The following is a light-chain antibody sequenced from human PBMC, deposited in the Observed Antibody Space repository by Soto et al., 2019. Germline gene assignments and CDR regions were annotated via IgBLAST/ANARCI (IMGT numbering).Light chain of an antibody. CDR1: QSVSSK. J-gene: IGKJ4*01. CDR2: GAS. V-gene: IGKV3D-15*01. Sequence: EIVMTQSPATLSVSPGESATLSCGASQSVSSKLAWYQQRPGQPPRLLIHGASFRATGIPARFSGSGSGTEFTLTISSLQSEDFAIYYCQQYNNWPLTFGGGTKVDIK. CDR3: QQYNNWPLT.